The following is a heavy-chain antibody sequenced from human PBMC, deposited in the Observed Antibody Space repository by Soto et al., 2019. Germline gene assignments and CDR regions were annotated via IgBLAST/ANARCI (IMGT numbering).Heavy chain of an antibody. CDR1: GFTVSSNY. D-gene: IGHD4-4*01. CDR2: IYSGGST. CDR3: ARDPPVTRHGMDV. V-gene: IGHV3-53*02. Sequence: EVQLVETGGGLIQPGGSLRLSCAASGFTVSSNYRSWVRQAPGKGLEWVSVIYSGGSTYYADSVRGRFTISRDNSKNTLYLQMKSLRAEDTAVYYCARDPPVTRHGMDVWGQGTTVTVSS. J-gene: IGHJ6*02.